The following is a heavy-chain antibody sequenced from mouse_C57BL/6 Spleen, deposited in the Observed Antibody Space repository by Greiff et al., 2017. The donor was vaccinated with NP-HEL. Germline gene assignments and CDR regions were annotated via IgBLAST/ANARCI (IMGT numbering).Heavy chain of an antibody. CDR1: GYTFTDYN. Sequence: EVQLQQSGPELVKPGASVKMSCKASGYTFTDYNMHWVKQSHGKSLEWIGYINPNNGGTSYKQKFKGKATLTVNKSSSKAYMELRSLTSEDSAIYYCASDVSNLAWFAYWGQVTLVTVSA. J-gene: IGHJ3*01. V-gene: IGHV1-22*01. D-gene: IGHD2-5*01. CDR3: ASDVSNLAWFAY. CDR2: INPNNGGT.